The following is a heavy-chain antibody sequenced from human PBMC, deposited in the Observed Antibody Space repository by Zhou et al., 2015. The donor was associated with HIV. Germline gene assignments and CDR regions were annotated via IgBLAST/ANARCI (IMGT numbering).Heavy chain of an antibody. CDR1: GYTFTSYY. Sequence: QVQLVQSGTKVRNPGASVKVSCKASGYTFTSYYMHWVRQAPGQGLEWMGIINPSGGSTSYAQKFQGRVTMTRDTSTSTVYMELSSLRSEDTAVYYCARGAGYYYDSSGYAERAAFDIWGQGTMVTVSS. CDR2: INPSGGST. J-gene: IGHJ3*02. CDR3: ARGAGYYYDSSGYAERAAFDI. V-gene: IGHV1-46*01. D-gene: IGHD3-22*01.